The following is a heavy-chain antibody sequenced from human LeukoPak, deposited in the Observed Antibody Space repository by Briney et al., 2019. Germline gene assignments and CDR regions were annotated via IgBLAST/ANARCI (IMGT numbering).Heavy chain of an antibody. Sequence: SETLSLTCTVSGGSISSSSYYWGWIRQPPGKGLEWIGSLYYSGSTYYNPSLNSRVTISVDTSKNQFSLKLSSVTAADTAVYYCARSDWSGRDYWGQGTLVTVSS. V-gene: IGHV4-39*01. D-gene: IGHD3-3*01. CDR2: LYYSGST. CDR3: ARSDWSGRDY. J-gene: IGHJ4*02. CDR1: GGSISSSSYY.